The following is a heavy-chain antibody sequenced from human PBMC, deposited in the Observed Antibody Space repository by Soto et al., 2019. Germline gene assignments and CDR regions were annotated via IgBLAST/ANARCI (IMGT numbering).Heavy chain of an antibody. D-gene: IGHD4-4*01. CDR2: ISGSGIST. Sequence: EVQLLESGGGLVQPGGSLRLSCAASGFTFSDYGMSWVRQAPGKGLEWVSGISGSGISTYYTDSVKGRFTISRDNSKNTVFLQMNSLRDEDTAVYYCVKPPVITASYYYYDMDVWGQGTTVTVSS. CDR1: GFTFSDYG. CDR3: VKPPVITASYYYYDMDV. V-gene: IGHV3-23*01. J-gene: IGHJ6*02.